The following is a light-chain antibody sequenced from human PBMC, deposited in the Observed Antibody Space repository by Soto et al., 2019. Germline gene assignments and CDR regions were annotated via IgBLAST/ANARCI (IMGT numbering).Light chain of an antibody. V-gene: IGKV1-17*01. CDR3: QHYNSYSEA. Sequence: DIQMTQSPSSLSASVGDRVTITCRASQGIGNDLGWYQQKPGRAPKRLIYAASSLQSGVPSRFSGSGSGTDFTLTITSLRPEDFATYYCQHYNSYSEAFGQGTKVDIK. CDR2: AAS. CDR1: QGIGND. J-gene: IGKJ1*01.